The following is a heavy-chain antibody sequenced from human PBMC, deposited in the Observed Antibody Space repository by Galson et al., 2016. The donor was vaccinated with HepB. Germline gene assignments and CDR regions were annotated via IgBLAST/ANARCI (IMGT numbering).Heavy chain of an antibody. V-gene: IGHV1-3*01. CDR1: GSTFTTYA. D-gene: IGHD5-12*01. CDR2: INAANGDT. J-gene: IGHJ6*02. Sequence: SVKVSCKASGSTFTTYAMYWVRQAPGQRLEWMGWINAANGDTKYSQKLQGRGTITWDTSANTAYMELSSLRSEDTAVYYCARGHIVATVDYYYYGLDVWGQRTTVTVS. CDR3: ARGHIVATVDYYYYGLDV.